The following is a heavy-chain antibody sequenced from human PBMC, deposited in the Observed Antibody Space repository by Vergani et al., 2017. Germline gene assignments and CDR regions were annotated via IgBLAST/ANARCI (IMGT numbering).Heavy chain of an antibody. D-gene: IGHD3-9*01. Sequence: QVQLVQSGAEVKKPGASVKVSCKASGYTFTGYYMHWVRQAPGQGLEWMGWINPNSGGTNYAQKFQGWVTMTRDTSISTAYMELSRLRSDDTAVYYCAREGQHYDMLTGYLSGAFDYWGQGTLVTVSS. V-gene: IGHV1-2*04. CDR1: GYTFTGYY. J-gene: IGHJ4*02. CDR3: AREGQHYDMLTGYLSGAFDY. CDR2: INPNSGGT.